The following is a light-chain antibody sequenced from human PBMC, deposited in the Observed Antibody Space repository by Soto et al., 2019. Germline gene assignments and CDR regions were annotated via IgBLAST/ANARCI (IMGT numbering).Light chain of an antibody. V-gene: IGKV3-15*01. CDR2: GAS. CDR1: QSVSNK. Sequence: EIVMTQSPATLSMSPGERATISCRASQSVSNKLAWYRQKPGQAPRLLIYGASNRASGIPARFSGSGSGTEFTLTISSLQSEDFAVYYCQQYNNWPRTFGQGTKVEIK. CDR3: QQYNNWPRT. J-gene: IGKJ1*01.